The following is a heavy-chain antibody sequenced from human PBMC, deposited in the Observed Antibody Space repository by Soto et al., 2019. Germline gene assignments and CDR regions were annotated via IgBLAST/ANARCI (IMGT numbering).Heavy chain of an antibody. Sequence: QVQLQESGPGLVKPSGTLSLTCAVSGGSISSSNWWSWVRQPPGKGLEWIGEIYHSGSTNYNPSLKSRVTISVDKSKNQFSLKLSSVTAADTAVYYCASLPFVYSSSDDFDYWGQGTLVTVSS. CDR2: IYHSGST. CDR3: ASLPFVYSSSDDFDY. V-gene: IGHV4-4*02. D-gene: IGHD6-13*01. J-gene: IGHJ4*02. CDR1: GGSISSSNW.